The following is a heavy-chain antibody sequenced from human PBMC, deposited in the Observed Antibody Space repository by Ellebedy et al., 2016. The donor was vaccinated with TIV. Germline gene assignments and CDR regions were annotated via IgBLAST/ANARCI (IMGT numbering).Heavy chain of an antibody. CDR3: ARGSSSRGYFDS. J-gene: IGHJ4*02. Sequence: GGSLRLXXAASGFTFSYYSMHWVRQAPGKGLEWVAVILHDGSNKYHAESVKGRFTISRDDSKNTLYLQMNTLRTEDTALYFCARGSSSRGYFDSWGQGTLVTVSS. CDR1: GFTFSYYS. V-gene: IGHV3-30-3*01. D-gene: IGHD6-13*01. CDR2: ILHDGSNK.